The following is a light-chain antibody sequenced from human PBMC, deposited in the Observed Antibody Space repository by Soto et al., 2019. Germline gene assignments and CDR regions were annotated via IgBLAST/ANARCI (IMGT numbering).Light chain of an antibody. CDR2: EVS. Sequence: QSVLTQPPSASGSTVQSVTISCTGTSSDVGGYNYVSWYQQHPGKAPKLMIYEVSKRPSGVPDRFSGSKSGNTASLTVSGLQAEDEADYYCISYAGSNNFVVFGGGTKLTVL. CDR1: SSDVGGYNY. V-gene: IGLV2-8*01. CDR3: ISYAGSNNFVV. J-gene: IGLJ2*01.